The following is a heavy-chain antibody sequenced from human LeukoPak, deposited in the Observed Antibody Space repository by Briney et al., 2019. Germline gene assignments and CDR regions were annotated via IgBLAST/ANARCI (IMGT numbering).Heavy chain of an antibody. CDR1: GYTITNNY. CDR3: ATDHSMANTAWWFDP. Sequence: GASVKVSCKASGYTITNNYMHWVRQAPGQGLEWMGVINPSGTGTSYAQKSQGRITMSRDTSTSTVYMALSSLRSEDTAFYYCATDHSMANTAWWFDPWGQGTLVTVSS. J-gene: IGHJ5*02. CDR2: INPSGTGT. V-gene: IGHV1-46*01. D-gene: IGHD5-24*01.